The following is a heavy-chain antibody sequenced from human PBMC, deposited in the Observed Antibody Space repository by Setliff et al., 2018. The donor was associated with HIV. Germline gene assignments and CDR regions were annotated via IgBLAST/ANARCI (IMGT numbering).Heavy chain of an antibody. V-gene: IGHV1-8*03. CDR3: ARDTSVGAFDI. Sequence: SVTVSCQASGYTFPSYDINWVRQAAGQGLEWMGWMNPNSGNTGCAQKFQGRVTITMNTSIITAYMDLSSLRSDDPAVYYCARDTSVGAFDIWGQGTMVTVSS. CDR2: MNPNSGNT. CDR1: GYTFPSYD. D-gene: IGHD3-16*01. J-gene: IGHJ3*02.